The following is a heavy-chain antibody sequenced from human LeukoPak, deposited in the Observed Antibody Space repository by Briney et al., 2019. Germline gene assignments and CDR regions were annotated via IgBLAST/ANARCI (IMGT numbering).Heavy chain of an antibody. Sequence: PGGSLRLSCAASGFXFSSYSINWVRQAPAKGLEWVSSISSSSSYIYYADSVKGRFTISRDNAKNSLYLQMNSLRAEDTAVYYCAGSVEYSSSAAGDYWGQGTLVTVSS. D-gene: IGHD6-6*01. V-gene: IGHV3-21*01. J-gene: IGHJ4*02. CDR3: AGSVEYSSSAAGDY. CDR1: GFXFSSYS. CDR2: ISSSSSYI.